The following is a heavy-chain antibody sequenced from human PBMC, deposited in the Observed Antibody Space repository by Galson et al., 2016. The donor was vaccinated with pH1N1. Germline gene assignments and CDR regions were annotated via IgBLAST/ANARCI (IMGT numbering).Heavy chain of an antibody. Sequence: SLRLSCAASGFSFGDYAMSWVRQAPGKGLEWVGLIRSKVYGGTTEYAASVKGRFTILRDDSKYIAYLQMNSLRTEDTAVYFGTRARYNLLTGYLIDYWGQGTLVTVSS. CDR3: TRARYNLLTGYLIDY. V-gene: IGHV3-49*04. CDR1: GFSFGDYA. CDR2: IRSKVYGGTT. J-gene: IGHJ4*02. D-gene: IGHD3-9*01.